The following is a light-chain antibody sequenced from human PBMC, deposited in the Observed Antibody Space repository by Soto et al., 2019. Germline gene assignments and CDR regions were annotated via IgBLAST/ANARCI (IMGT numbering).Light chain of an antibody. V-gene: IGKV3D-20*01. Sequence: EIVLTQSPATLSLSPGERATLSCWASQSVSSSYLAWYQQKPGLAPRLLIYDATSRATGIPDRLSGSGSGTDFTLTISRLEPEDFSVYYCQQYGSSLWTFGQGTKVEI. CDR1: QSVSSSY. J-gene: IGKJ1*01. CDR3: QQYGSSLWT. CDR2: DAT.